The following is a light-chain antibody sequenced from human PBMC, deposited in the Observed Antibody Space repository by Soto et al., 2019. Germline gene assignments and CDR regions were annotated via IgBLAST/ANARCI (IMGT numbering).Light chain of an antibody. CDR1: TFGRKR. V-gene: IGLV3-21*04. CDR2: YDS. CDR3: QVWDNTSDHVV. Sequence: SYELTQPPSVSVAPGRRAGITGGGNTFGRKRVTWYQQKPGQAPVLVIYYDSDRPSGIPERFSGSNSGNTATLTISRVEAGDEADYYCQVWDNTSDHVVFGGGTKLTVL. J-gene: IGLJ2*01.